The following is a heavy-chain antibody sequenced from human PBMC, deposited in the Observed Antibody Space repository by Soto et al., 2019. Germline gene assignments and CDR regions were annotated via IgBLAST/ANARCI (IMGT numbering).Heavy chain of an antibody. D-gene: IGHD6-13*01. CDR2: LNAGNGNT. CDR3: ARDNSSSWLGIYYYYYMDV. Sequence: QVQLVQSGAEVKKPGASVKVSCKASGSTFTSYAMHWVRQAPGQRLEWMGWLNAGNGNTIYSQKFQGRVTITRDTSASTAYMELSSLRSEDTAVYYWARDNSSSWLGIYYYYYMDVWGKGTTVTVSS. CDR1: GSTFTSYA. J-gene: IGHJ6*03. V-gene: IGHV1-3*01.